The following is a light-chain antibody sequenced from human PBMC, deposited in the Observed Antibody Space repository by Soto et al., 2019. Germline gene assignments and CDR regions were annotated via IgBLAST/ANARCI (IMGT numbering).Light chain of an antibody. CDR1: QGISNY. CDR3: EQLNSYPLT. V-gene: IGKV1-9*01. CDR2: ATS. Sequence: DIQLTQSPSFLSASVGDRVTITCRARQGISNYLAWYQQKPEKAPNLLIYATSTLQSGVPSRFSGSGSGTEFTLTISSLQPEDFATYYCEQLNSYPLTFGGGTKVDIK. J-gene: IGKJ4*01.